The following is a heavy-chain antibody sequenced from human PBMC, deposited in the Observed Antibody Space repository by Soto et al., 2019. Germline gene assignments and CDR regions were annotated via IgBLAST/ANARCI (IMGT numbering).Heavy chain of an antibody. CDR3: AGEEYYDSSGMGDAFDI. D-gene: IGHD3-22*01. V-gene: IGHV3-33*01. CDR2: IWYDGSNK. Sequence: PGGSLRLSCAASGFTFSSYGMHWVRQAPGKGLEWVAVIWYDGSNKYYADSVKGRFTISRDNSKNTLYLQMNSLRAEDTAVYYCAGEEYYDSSGMGDAFDIWGQGTMVTVSS. J-gene: IGHJ3*02. CDR1: GFTFSSYG.